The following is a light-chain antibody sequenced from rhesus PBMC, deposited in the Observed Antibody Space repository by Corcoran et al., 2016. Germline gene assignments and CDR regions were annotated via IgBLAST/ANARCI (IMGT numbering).Light chain of an antibody. V-gene: IGKV3-24*04. CDR2: GSS. CDR1: HSLSKY. J-gene: IGKJ1*01. Sequence: IVMTQSPATLALSPGERATLSCRASHSLSKYLAWYHQKPGQAPRLLIYGSSSRATGVPDRCSGSGYGTDFTLTISGLEPEDVGIYFCLQSSTWPRTFGQGTKVEIK. CDR3: LQSSTWPRT.